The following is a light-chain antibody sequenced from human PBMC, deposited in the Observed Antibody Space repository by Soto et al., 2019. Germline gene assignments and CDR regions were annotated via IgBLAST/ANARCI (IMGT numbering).Light chain of an antibody. CDR1: QSISSY. CDR2: AAS. J-gene: IGKJ1*01. CDR3: QQSYSTLQ. Sequence: DIQMTQSPSSLSASVGSRLTITCRASQSISSYLNWYQQKPGKAPKLLIYAASSLQSGVPSRFSGSGSGTDFTLTISSLKPEDFATYYCQQSYSTLQFGQGTKVDI. V-gene: IGKV1-39*01.